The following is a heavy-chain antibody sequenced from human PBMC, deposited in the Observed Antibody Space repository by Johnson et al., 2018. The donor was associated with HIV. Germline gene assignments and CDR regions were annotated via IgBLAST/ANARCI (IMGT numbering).Heavy chain of an antibody. CDR3: AKDLRITIFGVVPPHDAFDM. D-gene: IGHD3-3*01. V-gene: IGHV3-33*06. CDR1: GFTFSSYG. J-gene: IGHJ3*02. CDR2: IWYDGSNK. Sequence: QMLLVASGGGVVQPGRSLRLSCAASGFTFSSYGMHWVRQAPGKGLEWVAVIWYDGSNKYYADSVKGRFTISRDNSKNTLYLQMNSLRAEDTAVYYCAKDLRITIFGVVPPHDAFDMWGQGTMVTVSS.